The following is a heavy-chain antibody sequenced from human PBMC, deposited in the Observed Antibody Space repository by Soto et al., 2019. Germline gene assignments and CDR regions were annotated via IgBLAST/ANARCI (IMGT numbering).Heavy chain of an antibody. D-gene: IGHD2-2*01. V-gene: IGHV3-74*01. Sequence: DVQLVESGGGLVQPGGSLRLSCAASGFTFSNSWMHWVRQVSGKGLEWVSRINADWTSTSYADSVKGRFTISRDNAKNTLYLHVNGLRAEDRAVYYCVKVLSRGVGVPRFYFDSWGQGALVTVSS. CDR2: INADWTST. CDR3: VKVLSRGVGVPRFYFDS. CDR1: GFTFSNSW. J-gene: IGHJ4*02.